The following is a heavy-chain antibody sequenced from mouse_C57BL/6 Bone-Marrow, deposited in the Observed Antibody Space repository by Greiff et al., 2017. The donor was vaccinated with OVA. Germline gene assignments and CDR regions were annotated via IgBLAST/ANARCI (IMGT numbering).Heavy chain of an antibody. CDR3: AHYGSRLYLHY. Sequence: VQLQQPGAELVRPGTSVKLSCKASGYTFTNYWMHWVKQRPGQGLEWIGVIAPSDSYINYNQKFMGRATLTVDTSSSTAYMHLSSLTSEDSAVYYCAHYGSRLYLHYWGQGTSLTVSS. CDR2: IAPSDSYI. D-gene: IGHD1-1*01. J-gene: IGHJ2*02. CDR1: GYTFTNYW. V-gene: IGHV1-59*01.